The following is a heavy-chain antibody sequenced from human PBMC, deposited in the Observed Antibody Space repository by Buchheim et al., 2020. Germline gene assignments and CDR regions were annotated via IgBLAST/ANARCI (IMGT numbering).Heavy chain of an antibody. Sequence: QVQLVESGGGVVQPGRSLRLSCAASGFTFSSYGMHWVRQAPGKGLEWVAVISYDGSNKYYADSVKGRFTISRDNSKNTLYLQMNSLRAEDTAVYYCAKDRYIAVVPAAIGGMDVWGQGTT. D-gene: IGHD2-2*01. CDR3: AKDRYIAVVPAAIGGMDV. CDR1: GFTFSSYG. J-gene: IGHJ6*02. CDR2: ISYDGSNK. V-gene: IGHV3-30*18.